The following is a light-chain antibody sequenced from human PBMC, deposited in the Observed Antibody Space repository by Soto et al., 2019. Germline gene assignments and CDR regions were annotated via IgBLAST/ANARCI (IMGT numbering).Light chain of an antibody. Sequence: AIQMTQSPSSQSASVGDRVTITCRASQAIRNDLGWYQQKPGKAPKLLIYAASSLQSGVPSRFSGSGSGTDFTLTISSLQADDFATYYCLQDYNYPPTFGQGTRLEIK. CDR2: AAS. CDR1: QAIRND. J-gene: IGKJ5*01. CDR3: LQDYNYPPT. V-gene: IGKV1-6*02.